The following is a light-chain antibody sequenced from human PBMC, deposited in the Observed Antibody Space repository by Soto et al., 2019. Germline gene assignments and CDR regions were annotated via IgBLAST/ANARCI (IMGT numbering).Light chain of an antibody. CDR2: GAT. Sequence: EIVLTQSPGTVSLSPGERATLSCRASQSVSSSYLAWYQQKPGQAPRLLIHGATTRATGIPARFSGSGSGTEFTLTISSLQSEDFAVYYCQQYNNWPRTFGQGTKVEIK. CDR3: QQYNNWPRT. V-gene: IGKV3-15*01. J-gene: IGKJ1*01. CDR1: QSVSSSY.